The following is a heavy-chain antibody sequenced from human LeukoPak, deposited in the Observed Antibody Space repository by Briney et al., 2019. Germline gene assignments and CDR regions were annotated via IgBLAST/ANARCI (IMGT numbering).Heavy chain of an antibody. Sequence: SETLSLTCTVSGGSVSSDYWSWIRQPPGKGLEWIGYIYYSGSTNYNPSLKSRVTISVDTSKNQFSLKVSSVTAADTAVYYCARAYSSSEGWFDPWGQGTLVTVSS. V-gene: IGHV4-59*02. CDR2: IYYSGST. J-gene: IGHJ5*02. CDR3: ARAYSSSEGWFDP. CDR1: GGSVSSDY. D-gene: IGHD6-13*01.